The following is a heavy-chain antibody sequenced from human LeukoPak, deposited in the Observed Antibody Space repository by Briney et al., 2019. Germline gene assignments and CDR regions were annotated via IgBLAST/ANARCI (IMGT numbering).Heavy chain of an antibody. J-gene: IGHJ3*02. CDR1: GFTFKSFT. V-gene: IGHV3-21*01. Sequence: GGSLRLSCAASGFTFKSFTMAWVRQAPGKGLEWVSSISSSSSYIYYADSVKGRFTISRDNAKNSLYLQMNSLRAEDTAVYYCARAAVSRDAFDIWGQGTMVTVSS. CDR2: ISSSSSYI. CDR3: ARAAVSRDAFDI.